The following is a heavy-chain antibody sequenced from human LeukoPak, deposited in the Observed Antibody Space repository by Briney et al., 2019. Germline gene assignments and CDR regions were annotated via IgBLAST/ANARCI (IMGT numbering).Heavy chain of an antibody. CDR3: TKSDGYGLIRI. D-gene: IGHD3-10*01. J-gene: IGHJ3*02. V-gene: IGHV4-38-2*01. CDR2: IYYTGNT. Sequence: PSETLSLTCAVSGDSIIGYYWGWIRQPPGKGLEWIGNIYYTGNTYYNSSLKSRVTISLDTSKNQFSLKVISMTAADTAAYYCTKSDGYGLIRICGRGTMVTVSS. CDR1: GDSIIGYY.